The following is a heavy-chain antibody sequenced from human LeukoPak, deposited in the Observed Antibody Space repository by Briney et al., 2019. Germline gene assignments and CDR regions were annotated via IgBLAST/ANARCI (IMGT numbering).Heavy chain of an antibody. CDR3: ARGGWSYFDY. Sequence: PSETLSLTCTVSGGSISDCYWSWVRQTPEKGLEWIGYIYHTGSTKYNPSLETRAVLSLDTSNNQFSLRLTSVTAADTAVYYCARGGWSYFDYWGRGTLVTVSS. J-gene: IGHJ4*02. CDR1: GGSISDCY. D-gene: IGHD6-19*01. CDR2: IYHTGST. V-gene: IGHV4-59*01.